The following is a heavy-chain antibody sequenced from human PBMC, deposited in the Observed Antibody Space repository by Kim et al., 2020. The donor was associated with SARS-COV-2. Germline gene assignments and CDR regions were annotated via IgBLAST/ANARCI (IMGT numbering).Heavy chain of an antibody. J-gene: IGHJ6*02. D-gene: IGHD3-10*01. Sequence: ASVKVSCKASGYTFTGYYMHWVRQAPGQGLEWMGWINPNSGGTNYAQKFQGWVTMTRDTSISTAYMELSRLRSDDTAVYYCARDPGEAGYYGMDVWGQGTTVTVSS. V-gene: IGHV1-2*04. CDR2: INPNSGGT. CDR1: GYTFTGYY. CDR3: ARDPGEAGYYGMDV.